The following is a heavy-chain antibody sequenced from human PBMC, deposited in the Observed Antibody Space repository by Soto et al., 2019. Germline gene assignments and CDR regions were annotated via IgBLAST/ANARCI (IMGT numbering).Heavy chain of an antibody. CDR2: ISYDGSNK. D-gene: IGHD3-10*01. Sequence: GGSLRLSCAASGFTFSSYGMHWVRQAPGKGLEWVAVISYDGSNKYYADSVKGRFTISRDNSKNTLYLQMNSLRAEDTAVYYCAKDQEQYYGSGAPAYWGQGTLVTVSS. V-gene: IGHV3-30*18. J-gene: IGHJ4*02. CDR1: GFTFSSYG. CDR3: AKDQEQYYGSGAPAY.